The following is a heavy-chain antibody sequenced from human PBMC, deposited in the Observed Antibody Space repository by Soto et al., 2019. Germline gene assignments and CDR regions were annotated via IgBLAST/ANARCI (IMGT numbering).Heavy chain of an antibody. CDR2: ISGSGGST. CDR1: GFTFSRYA. V-gene: IGHV3-23*01. Sequence: GGSLRLSCAAYGFTFSRYAMSWVRQAPGKGLEWVSTISGSGGSTYYADSVKGRFTFSRDNSKNTLYLQMNSLRAEDTAIYYCAKDSTVTGGGWGQGTLVTVSS. CDR3: AKDSTVTGGG. J-gene: IGHJ4*02. D-gene: IGHD4-17*01.